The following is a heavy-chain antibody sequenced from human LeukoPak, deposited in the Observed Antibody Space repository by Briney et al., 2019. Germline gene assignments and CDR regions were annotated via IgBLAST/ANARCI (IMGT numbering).Heavy chain of an antibody. CDR2: ISAYNGNT. V-gene: IGHV1-18*01. J-gene: IGHJ5*02. CDR3: AGMEGYCSGGSCYSGRVEYNWFDP. D-gene: IGHD2-15*01. Sequence: ASVKVSCKASGYTFTSYDISWVRQAPGQGLEWMGWISAYNGNTNYAQKLQGRVTMTTDTSTSTAYMELRSLRSDDTAVYYCAGMEGYCSGGSCYSGRVEYNWFDPWGQGTLVTVSS. CDR1: GYTFTSYD.